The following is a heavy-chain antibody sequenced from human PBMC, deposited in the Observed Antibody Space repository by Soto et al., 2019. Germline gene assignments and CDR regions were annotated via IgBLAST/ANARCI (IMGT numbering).Heavy chain of an antibody. CDR1: GGSISSYY. CDR3: ARSFTMTTVTSFDY. CDR2: IYYSGST. J-gene: IGHJ4*02. D-gene: IGHD4-4*01. Sequence: SETLSLTCTVSGGSISSYYWSWIRQPPGKGLEWIGYIYYSGSTNYNPSLKSRVTISVDTSKNQFSLKLSSVTAADTAVYYCARSFTMTTVTSFDYWGQGTLVTVS. V-gene: IGHV4-59*08.